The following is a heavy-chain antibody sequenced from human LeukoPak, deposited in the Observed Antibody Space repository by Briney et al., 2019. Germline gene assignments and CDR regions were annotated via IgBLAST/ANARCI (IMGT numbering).Heavy chain of an antibody. CDR1: GFTFKSYA. Sequence: GVSLRLSGSASGFTFKSYAMHWVRQAPGKGLEYVSSINTNGANTYYADSVKGRFTISRDNSRNTVYVQMNSLTPEDTAVYYCVKGLDYSSSQMDSWGQGTLVTVSS. D-gene: IGHD6-6*01. CDR3: VKGLDYSSSQMDS. J-gene: IGHJ4*02. CDR2: INTNGANT. V-gene: IGHV3-64*05.